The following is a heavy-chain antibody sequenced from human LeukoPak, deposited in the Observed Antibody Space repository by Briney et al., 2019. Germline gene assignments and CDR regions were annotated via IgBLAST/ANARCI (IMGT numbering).Heavy chain of an antibody. CDR1: GDSVSSNSAA. CDR3: ARGATVTTWGDSGEYYFDY. CDR2: TYYRSKWYN. Sequence: SQTLSLTCAISGDSVSSNSAAWNWIRQSPSRGLEWLGRTYYRSKWYNDYAVSVKSRITINPDTSKNQFSLKLSSVTAADTAVYYCARGATVTTWGDSGEYYFDYWGQGTLVTVSS. J-gene: IGHJ4*02. V-gene: IGHV6-1*01. D-gene: IGHD4-17*01.